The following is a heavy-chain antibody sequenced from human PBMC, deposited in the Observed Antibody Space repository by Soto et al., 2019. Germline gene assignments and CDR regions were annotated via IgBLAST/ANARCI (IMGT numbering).Heavy chain of an antibody. CDR3: ARDVAPGSSSLYLDAFDI. J-gene: IGHJ3*02. D-gene: IGHD6-13*01. CDR1: GFTLSAYW. CDR2: INRDGSNK. V-gene: IGHV3-7*05. Sequence: EVQLEESGGDLVQPGGSLRLSCAASGFTLSAYWMTWVRQAPGKGLEWVANINRDGSNKSYLDSVRGRFTISRDNVGNSLYLQMDSLRADDTALYYYARDVAPGSSSLYLDAFDIWGQGTMVTVSS.